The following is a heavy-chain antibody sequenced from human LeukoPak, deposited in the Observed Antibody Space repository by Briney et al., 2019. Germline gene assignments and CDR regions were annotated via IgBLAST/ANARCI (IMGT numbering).Heavy chain of an antibody. CDR2: INHSGST. V-gene: IGHV4-39*07. J-gene: IGHJ5*02. Sequence: PSETLSLTCTVSGGSVSSGSYYWSWIRQPPGKGLEWIGEINHSGSTNYNPSLKSRVTISVDTSKNQFSLKLSSVTAADTAVYYCARGSGYRIDPWGQGTLVTVSS. CDR1: GGSVSSGSYY. CDR3: ARGSGYRIDP. D-gene: IGHD3-22*01.